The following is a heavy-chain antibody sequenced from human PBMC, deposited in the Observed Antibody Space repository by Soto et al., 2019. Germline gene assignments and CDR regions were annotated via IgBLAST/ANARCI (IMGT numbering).Heavy chain of an antibody. CDR3: ARQGSDIVVVPAAIYD. CDR2: IYYSGST. V-gene: IGHV4-39*01. CDR1: GGSISSSSYY. D-gene: IGHD2-2*02. J-gene: IGHJ4*02. Sequence: QLQLQESGPGLVKPSETLSLTCTVSGGSISSSSYYWGWIRQPPGKGLEWIGSIYYSGSTYYNPSLKSRVTISVDTSKNQFSLKLSSVTAADTAVYYCARQGSDIVVVPAAIYDWGQGTLLTVSS.